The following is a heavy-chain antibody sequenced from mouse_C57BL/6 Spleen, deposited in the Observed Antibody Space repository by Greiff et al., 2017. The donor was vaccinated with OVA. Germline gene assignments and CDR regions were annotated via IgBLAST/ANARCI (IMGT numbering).Heavy chain of an antibody. V-gene: IGHV1-69*01. J-gene: IGHJ2*01. CDR1: GYTFTSYW. CDR3: ARCQGLQRDFDY. D-gene: IGHD1-1*01. Sequence: QVQLQQPGAELVMPGASVKLSCKASGYTFTSYWMHWVKQRPGQGLEWIGEIDPTDSYTNYNQKFKGKSTLTVDKSSSTAYMQLSSLTSEDSAVYYCARCQGLQRDFDYWGQGTTLTVSS. CDR2: IDPTDSYT.